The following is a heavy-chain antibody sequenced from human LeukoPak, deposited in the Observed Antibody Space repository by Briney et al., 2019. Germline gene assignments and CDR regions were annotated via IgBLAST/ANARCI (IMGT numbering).Heavy chain of an antibody. CDR2: INPSGGST. V-gene: IGHV1-46*01. CDR3: AREGSFGAFDI. D-gene: IGHD3-16*01. J-gene: IGHJ3*02. Sequence: ASVKVPCKASGYTFTSYYMHWVRQAPGQGLEWMGIINPSGGSTSYAQKFQGRVTMTRDTSTSTVYMELSSLRSEDTAVYYCAREGSFGAFDIWGQGTMVTVSS. CDR1: GYTFTSYY.